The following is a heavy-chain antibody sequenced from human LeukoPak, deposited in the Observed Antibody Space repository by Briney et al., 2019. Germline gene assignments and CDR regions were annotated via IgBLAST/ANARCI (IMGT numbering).Heavy chain of an antibody. J-gene: IGHJ4*02. CDR1: GYTFTSYD. CDR2: MNPNSGNT. CDR3: ARGDFGSGSYRIDY. Sequence: ASGKVSCKASGYTFTSYDINWVRQATGQGLEWMGWMNPNSGNTGYAQKFQGRVTMTRNTSISTAYMELSSLRSEDTAVYYCARGDFGSGSYRIDYWGQGTLVTVSS. V-gene: IGHV1-8*01. D-gene: IGHD1-26*01.